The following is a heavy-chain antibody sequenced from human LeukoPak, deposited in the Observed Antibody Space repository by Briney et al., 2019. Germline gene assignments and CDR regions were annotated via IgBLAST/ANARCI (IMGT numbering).Heavy chain of an antibody. CDR2: IYSGGST. CDR3: ARHDSSGYYSFDY. V-gene: IGHV3-53*01. D-gene: IGHD3-22*01. J-gene: IGHJ4*02. Sequence: GGSLRLSCAASGFTVSSNYMSWVRQAPGKGLEWVSVIYSGGSTYYADSVKGRFTISRDNSKNTLYLRMNSLRAEDTAVYYCARHDSSGYYSFDYWGQGTLVTVSS. CDR1: GFTVSSNY.